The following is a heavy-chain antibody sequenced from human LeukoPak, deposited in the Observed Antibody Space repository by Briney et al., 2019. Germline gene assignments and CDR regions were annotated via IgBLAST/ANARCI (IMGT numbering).Heavy chain of an antibody. Sequence: GGSLRLSCAASGFTFDDYAMHWVRQAPGKGLEWVSGISWNSGSIGYADSVKGRFTISRDNAKNSLYLQMNSLRAEDTALYYCAKGYDYGDYFSAFDIWGQGTMVTVSS. CDR1: GFTFDDYA. J-gene: IGHJ3*02. CDR3: AKGYDYGDYFSAFDI. V-gene: IGHV3-9*01. CDR2: ISWNSGSI. D-gene: IGHD4-17*01.